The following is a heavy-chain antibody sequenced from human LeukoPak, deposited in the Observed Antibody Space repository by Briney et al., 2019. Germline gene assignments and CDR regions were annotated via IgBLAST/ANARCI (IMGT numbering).Heavy chain of an antibody. V-gene: IGHV4-39*01. CDR1: GGSISSSSYY. CDR2: IYYSGST. D-gene: IGHD2-15*01. Sequence: SETLSLTCTVSGGSISSSSYYWGWIRQPPGKGLEWIGSIYYSGSTYYNPSLKGRVTISVDTSKNQFSLKLSSVTAADTAVYYCARHVDLCSGGSCYHFDYWGQGTLVTVSS. J-gene: IGHJ4*02. CDR3: ARHVDLCSGGSCYHFDY.